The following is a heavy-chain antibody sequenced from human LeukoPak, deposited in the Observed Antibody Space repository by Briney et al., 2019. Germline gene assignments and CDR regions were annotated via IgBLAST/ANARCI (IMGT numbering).Heavy chain of an antibody. CDR3: ANLLWFGELFVFDY. CDR1: GFTFSSYA. J-gene: IGHJ4*02. Sequence: GGSLRLSCAASGFTFSSYAMSWVRQAPGKGLEWVSAISGSGGSTYYADSVKGRFTISRDNSRNTLYLQMNSLRAEDTAVYYCANLLWFGELFVFDYWGQGTLVTVSS. D-gene: IGHD3-10*01. CDR2: ISGSGGST. V-gene: IGHV3-23*01.